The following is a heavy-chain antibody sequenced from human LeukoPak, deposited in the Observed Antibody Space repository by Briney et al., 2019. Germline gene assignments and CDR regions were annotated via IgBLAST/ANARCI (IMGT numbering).Heavy chain of an antibody. Sequence: SETLSLTCTVSGGSISSYYWSWIRQPAGKGLEWIGRIYISGSTNYNPSLKSRVTMSVDTSKNQFPLKLSSVTAAETAVYYCARDRGTWNDDGFDYWGQGTLVTVSS. CDR2: IYISGST. V-gene: IGHV4-4*07. D-gene: IGHD1-1*01. CDR1: GGSISSYY. J-gene: IGHJ4*02. CDR3: ARDRGTWNDDGFDY.